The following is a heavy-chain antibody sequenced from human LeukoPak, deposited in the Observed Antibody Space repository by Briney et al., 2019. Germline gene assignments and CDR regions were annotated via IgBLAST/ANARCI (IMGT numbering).Heavy chain of an antibody. V-gene: IGHV1-69*04. J-gene: IGHJ4*02. D-gene: IGHD5-24*01. Sequence: GASVKVSCKASGGTFSSYAIIWVRQAPGQGLEWMGRIIPILGIANYAQKFQGRVTITADKSTSTAYMELSSLRSEDTAVYYCARFNGDGYNWWGQGTLVTVSS. CDR3: ARFNGDGYNW. CDR1: GGTFSSYA. CDR2: IIPILGIA.